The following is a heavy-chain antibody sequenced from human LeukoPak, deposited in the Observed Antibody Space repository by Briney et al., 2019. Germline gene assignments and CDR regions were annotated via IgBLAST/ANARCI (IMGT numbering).Heavy chain of an antibody. Sequence: SETLSLTCAVYGGSFSGYYWSWIRQPPGKGLEWIGEINHSGSTNYNPSLKSRVTISVDTSKNQFSLKLSSVTAADTAVYYCAREPRVNMVRGVIAYFDYWGQGTLVTVSS. V-gene: IGHV4-34*01. J-gene: IGHJ4*02. CDR1: GGSFSGYY. CDR3: AREPRVNMVRGVIAYFDY. D-gene: IGHD3-10*01. CDR2: INHSGST.